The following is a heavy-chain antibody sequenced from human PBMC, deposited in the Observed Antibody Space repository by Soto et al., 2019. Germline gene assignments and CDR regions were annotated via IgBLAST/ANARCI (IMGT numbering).Heavy chain of an antibody. CDR1: GYTFTSYG. D-gene: IGHD6-25*01. J-gene: IGHJ4*02. CDR3: ARSMAAAVDSDY. CDR2: ISAYNGNT. V-gene: IGHV1-18*01. Sequence: QVQLVQSGAEVKKPGASVKVSCKASGYTFTSYGISWVRQAPGQGLEWMGWISAYNGNTNYAQKLQGRVTMTTDTATRTANVERRSLRSDDTAVYYWARSMAAAVDSDYWGQGTRVTVSS.